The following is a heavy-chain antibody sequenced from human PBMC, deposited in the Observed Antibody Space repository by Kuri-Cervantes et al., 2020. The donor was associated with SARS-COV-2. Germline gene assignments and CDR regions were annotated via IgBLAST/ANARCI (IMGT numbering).Heavy chain of an antibody. J-gene: IGHJ4*02. CDR2: IIPIFGTA. CDR1: GGTFSSYA. CDR3: ARIPTLAYCGGDCYPDY. D-gene: IGHD2-21*02. V-gene: IGHV1-69*13. Sequence: SVKVSCKASGGTFSSYAISGVRQAPGQGLEWMGGIIPIFGTANYAQKFQGRVTITADESTSTAYMELSSLRSEDTAVYYCARIPTLAYCGGDCYPDYWGQGTLVTVSS.